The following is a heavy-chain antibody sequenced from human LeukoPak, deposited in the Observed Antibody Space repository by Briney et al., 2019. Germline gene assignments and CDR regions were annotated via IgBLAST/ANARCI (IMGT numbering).Heavy chain of an antibody. CDR2: INHSGST. Sequence: PSETLSLTCAVYGGSFSGYYWSWIRQPPGKGLEWIGEINHSGSTNYNPSLKSRVTISVDTSKKQFSLNLSSVTAADTAVYYCARHVTGTSQAFDFWGQGTLVTVSS. CDR1: GGSFSGYY. V-gene: IGHV4-34*01. J-gene: IGHJ4*02. D-gene: IGHD1-7*01. CDR3: ARHVTGTSQAFDF.